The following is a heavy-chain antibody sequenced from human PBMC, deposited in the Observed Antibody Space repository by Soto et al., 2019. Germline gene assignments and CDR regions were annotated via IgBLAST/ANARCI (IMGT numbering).Heavy chain of an antibody. J-gene: IGHJ3*02. V-gene: IGHV6-1*01. CDR2: TYYRSKWYN. Sequence: PSQTLSLTCAISGDSVSSNSAAWNWIRQSPSRGLEWLGRTYYRSKWYNDYAVSVKSRITINPDTSKNQFSLQLNSVTPEDTAVYYCARDQGYDIAVVEAVHIYDAFDIWGQGTVVTVSS. CDR3: ARDQGYDIAVVEAVHIYDAFDI. CDR1: GDSVSSNSAA. D-gene: IGHD2-15*01.